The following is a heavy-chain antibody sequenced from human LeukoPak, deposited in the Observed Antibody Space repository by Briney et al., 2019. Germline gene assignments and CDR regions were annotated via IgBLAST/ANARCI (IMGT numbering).Heavy chain of an antibody. V-gene: IGHV3-23*01. J-gene: IGHJ4*02. Sequence: PGGSLRLSCAASGFTFSSYAMSWVRQAPGKGLEWLSGMSGNGDKTYYADSVKGRITMTRDNSKNTLYLEMNSLRADDTAVYYCAKGRLDPNLVLDFWGQGTLVTVS. CDR3: AKGRLDPNLVLDF. CDR2: MSGNGDKT. D-gene: IGHD2-8*02. CDR1: GFTFSSYA.